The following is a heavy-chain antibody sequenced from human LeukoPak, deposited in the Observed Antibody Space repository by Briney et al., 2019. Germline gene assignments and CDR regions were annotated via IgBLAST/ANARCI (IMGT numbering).Heavy chain of an antibody. J-gene: IGHJ2*01. Sequence: GGSLRLSCAASGFSFSRYDMHWVRQAPGKGLEWVAVIAYDGSKTDLADSVQGRFTISRDNSKNTLYLQMNSLRGEDTAVYYCAKGYSSSYFPNWYLDLWGRGTLVTVSS. CDR2: IAYDGSKT. CDR3: AKGYSSSYFPNWYLDL. V-gene: IGHV3-30*18. CDR1: GFSFSRYD. D-gene: IGHD6-13*01.